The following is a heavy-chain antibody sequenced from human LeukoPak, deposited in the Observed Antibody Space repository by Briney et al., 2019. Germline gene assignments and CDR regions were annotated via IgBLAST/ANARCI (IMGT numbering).Heavy chain of an antibody. CDR3: ARVVRGITYYYYGMDV. J-gene: IGHJ6*02. V-gene: IGHV1-8*02. D-gene: IGHD3-10*01. CDR1: GYTFTGNY. CDR2: MNPNSGNT. Sequence: GASVKVSCKASGYTFTGNYIHWVRQAPGQGLEWMGWMNPNSGNTGCAQKFQGRVTMTRNTSISTAYMELSSLRSEDTAVYYCARVVRGITYYYYGMDVWGQGTTVTVSS.